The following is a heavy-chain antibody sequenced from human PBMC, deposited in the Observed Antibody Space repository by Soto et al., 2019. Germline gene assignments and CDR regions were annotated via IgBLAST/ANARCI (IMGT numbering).Heavy chain of an antibody. CDR3: AREVSSRFDY. Sequence: QVQLQESGPGLVKPSETLSVTCTVSGGSISSYYWSWIRQPPGKGLEWIGYIYYSGSTNYNPSLKSRVTISVDTSKNQFSLKLSSVTAADTAVYYCAREVSSRFDYWGQGTLVTVSS. D-gene: IGHD6-13*01. CDR1: GGSISSYY. J-gene: IGHJ4*02. V-gene: IGHV4-59*01. CDR2: IYYSGST.